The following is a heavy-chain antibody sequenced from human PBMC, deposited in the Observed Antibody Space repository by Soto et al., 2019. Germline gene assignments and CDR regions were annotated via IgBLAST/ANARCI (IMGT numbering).Heavy chain of an antibody. Sequence: GTSVKVSCKASGYTFTSYGIGWVRQAPGQGLEWMGWISAYNGNTNYAQKLQGRVTMTTDTSTSTAYMELRSLRSDDTAVYYSARVDGPGYSSSWSYGMDVWGQGTTVTVSS. CDR1: GYTFTSYG. V-gene: IGHV1-18*01. D-gene: IGHD6-13*01. J-gene: IGHJ6*02. CDR2: ISAYNGNT. CDR3: ARVDGPGYSSSWSYGMDV.